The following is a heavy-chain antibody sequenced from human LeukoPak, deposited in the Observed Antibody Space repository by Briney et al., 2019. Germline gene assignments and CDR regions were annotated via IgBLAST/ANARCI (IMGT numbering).Heavy chain of an antibody. CDR1: GGSISSYY. CDR2: IYYSGST. CDR3: ARDRLDAFDI. Sequence: PETLSLTCTVSGGSISSYYWSWIRQPPGKGLEWIGYIYYSGSTNYNPSLKSRVTISVDTSKNQFSLKLSSVTAADTAVYYCARDRLDAFDIWGQGTMVTVSS. D-gene: IGHD6-25*01. V-gene: IGHV4-59*01. J-gene: IGHJ3*02.